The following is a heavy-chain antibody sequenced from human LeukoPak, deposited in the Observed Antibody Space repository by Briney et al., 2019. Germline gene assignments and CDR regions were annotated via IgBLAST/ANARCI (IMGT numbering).Heavy chain of an antibody. Sequence: ASVKVSCKASGYTFTSYDINWVRQATGQGLEWMGWMNPNSGNTGYAQKFQGRVTMTRNTSISTAYMELGSLRSEDTAVYYCARYPLAAAGTGYYYYGMDVWGQGTTVTVSS. CDR2: MNPNSGNT. J-gene: IGHJ6*02. V-gene: IGHV1-8*01. CDR1: GYTFTSYD. D-gene: IGHD6-13*01. CDR3: ARYPLAAAGTGYYYYGMDV.